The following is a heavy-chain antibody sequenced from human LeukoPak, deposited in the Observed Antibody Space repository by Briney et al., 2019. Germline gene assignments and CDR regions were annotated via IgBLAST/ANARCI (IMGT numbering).Heavy chain of an antibody. V-gene: IGHV3-15*01. CDR3: TTYTYCSSTSCYRGFDY. Sequence: PGGSLRLSCAASGFTFSNAWMSWVRQAPGKGLEWVGRIKSKTDGGTTDYAAPVKGRFTISRDDSKNTLYLQMNSLKTEDTAVYYCTTYTYCSSTSCYRGFDYWGQGTLATVSS. J-gene: IGHJ4*02. CDR2: IKSKTDGGTT. CDR1: GFTFSNAW. D-gene: IGHD2-2*01.